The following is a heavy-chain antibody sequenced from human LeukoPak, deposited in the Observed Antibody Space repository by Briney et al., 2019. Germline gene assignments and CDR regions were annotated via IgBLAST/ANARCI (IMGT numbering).Heavy chain of an antibody. V-gene: IGHV4-34*01. D-gene: IGHD3-16*02. J-gene: IGHJ4*02. CDR3: ARVDYDYVWGSYRYKGLDY. CDR2: INHSGST. CDR1: GGSFSGYY. Sequence: SETLSLTCAVYGGSFSGYYWSWIRQPPGKGLERIGEINHSGSTNYNPSLKSRVTISVDTSKNQFSLKLSSVTAADTAVYYCARVDYDYVWGSYRYKGLDYWGQGTLVTVSS.